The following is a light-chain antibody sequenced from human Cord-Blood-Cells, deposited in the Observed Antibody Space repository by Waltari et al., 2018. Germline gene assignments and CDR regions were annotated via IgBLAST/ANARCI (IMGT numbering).Light chain of an antibody. V-gene: IGKV2-28*01. J-gene: IGKJ4*01. Sequence: DIVMTQSPLSLPVTPGEPASISCRSSQSLLHSNGYNYLDWYLQKPGQSPQLLIYLGSNRASGVPDMFSGSGSGTDFTLKISRVEAEDVGVYYRMQALQTLTFGGGTKVEIK. CDR2: LGS. CDR3: MQALQTLT. CDR1: QSLLHSNGYNY.